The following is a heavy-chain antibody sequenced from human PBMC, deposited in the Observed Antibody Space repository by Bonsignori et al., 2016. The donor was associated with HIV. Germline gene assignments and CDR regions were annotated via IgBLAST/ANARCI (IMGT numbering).Heavy chain of an antibody. CDR3: ARGGSAGGGYCTGGDCYFGWYFDS. V-gene: IGHV4-39*07. Sequence: QLQLQESGPGLVKPSETLSLTCTVSGGPISSPGYYWDWIRQPPGKGLEWIGSASYSGDTYYTPSLKSRVIISVDTSKTQFSLRLSSVTAADTAVYFCARGGSAGGGYCTGGDCYFGWYFDSWGQGALVA. D-gene: IGHD2-8*02. CDR1: GGPISSPGYY. CDR2: ASYSGDT. J-gene: IGHJ4*02.